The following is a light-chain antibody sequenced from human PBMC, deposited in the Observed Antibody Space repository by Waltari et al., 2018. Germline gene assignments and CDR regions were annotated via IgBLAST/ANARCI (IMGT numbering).Light chain of an antibody. Sequence: EIVLTQSPGTLSLSPGERATLCCRASQSISKYLAWYQQKPGQAPRLLIYHASSRAAGIPDRFSGSGSGTDFSLTISRLEPEDFAVYYCQHYESLPVTFGQGTKVEIK. CDR3: QHYESLPVT. CDR2: HAS. V-gene: IGKV3-20*01. J-gene: IGKJ1*01. CDR1: QSISKY.